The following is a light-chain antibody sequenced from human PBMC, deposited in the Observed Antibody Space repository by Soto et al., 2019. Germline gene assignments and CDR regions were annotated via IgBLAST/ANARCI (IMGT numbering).Light chain of an antibody. CDR2: SNH. Sequence: QSVLTQPPSASGTPGQMVTISCSGSSLNIGGNPVSWFQHLPGAPPKLLIHSNHKRPSGVPDRFSGSKSGTSASLAIRGLRSEDEADYYCVSWDDALRGHVFGTGTKLTGL. V-gene: IGLV1-47*02. J-gene: IGLJ1*01. CDR1: SLNIGGNP. CDR3: VSWDDALRGHV.